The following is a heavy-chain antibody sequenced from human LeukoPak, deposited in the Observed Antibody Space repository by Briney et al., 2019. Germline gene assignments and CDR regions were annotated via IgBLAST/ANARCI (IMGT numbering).Heavy chain of an antibody. J-gene: IGHJ4*02. CDR1: GFTFSDHY. CDR3: ARVDSSGYYPFDY. D-gene: IGHD3-22*01. V-gene: IGHV3-72*01. CDR2: TRNKPNSYTT. Sequence: GGSLRLSCAASGFTFSDHYMDWVRQAPGKGLEWVGRTRNKPNSYTTEYAASVKGRFTISRDDSKNSLYLQMNSLKAEDTAVYYCARVDSSGYYPFDYWGQGTLVTVSS.